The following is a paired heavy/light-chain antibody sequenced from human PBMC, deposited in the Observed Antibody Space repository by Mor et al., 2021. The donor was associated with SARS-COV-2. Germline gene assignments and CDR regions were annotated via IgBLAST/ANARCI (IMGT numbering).Heavy chain of an antibody. D-gene: IGHD4-17*01. V-gene: IGHV2-26*02. CDR1: GFSLNNPRMG. CDR2: IFSNDEK. J-gene: IGHJ6*02. CDR3: ARTGRHLRGALDV. Sequence: QVTLKESGPELVKPTETLTLTCTVSGFSLNNPRMGVTWIRQPPGKALQWLAHIFSNDEKSYSTSLEGRLTISMDTSKDQVVLMMTNLDSVDTGTYFCARTGRHLRGALDVWGQGTKVTVSS.
Light chain of an antibody. V-gene: IGKV3-20*01. CDR3: QQYATSPST. Sequence: EIVLTQSPGTLSLSPGERATLSCRASQFVTTMYLAWYQQRPGQAPRLLLYGASSRPIGIPDRFSGFGSGTDFTLIVSRLEPEDFAMYYCQQYATSPSTFGQGTRLEIK. CDR1: QFVTTMY. CDR2: GAS. J-gene: IGKJ5*01.